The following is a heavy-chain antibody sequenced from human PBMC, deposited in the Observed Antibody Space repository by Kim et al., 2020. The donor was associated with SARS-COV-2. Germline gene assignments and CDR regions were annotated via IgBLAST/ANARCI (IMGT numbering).Heavy chain of an antibody. J-gene: IGHJ6*02. V-gene: IGHV3-15*05. CDR3: YCFDMDL. CDR2: GGTI. Sequence: GGTIAYAGPVKGRFTISRNDSENMLFLQMNSLKTEDTAVYYCYCFDMDLWGQGTTVTVSS.